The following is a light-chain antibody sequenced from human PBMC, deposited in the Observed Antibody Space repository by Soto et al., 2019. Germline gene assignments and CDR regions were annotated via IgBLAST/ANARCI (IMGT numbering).Light chain of an antibody. V-gene: IGLV2-14*01. CDR1: SSDVGGYNY. CDR3: SSYTSSSSPFV. Sequence: SALAQPASVSGSPGQSITISCTGTSSDVGGYNYVSWYQHRPRKAPNLIIDEVTNRPSGVSNRFSGSKSGNTASLTISGLQAEDEADYYCSSYTSSSSPFVFGTGTKGTVL. J-gene: IGLJ1*01. CDR2: EVT.